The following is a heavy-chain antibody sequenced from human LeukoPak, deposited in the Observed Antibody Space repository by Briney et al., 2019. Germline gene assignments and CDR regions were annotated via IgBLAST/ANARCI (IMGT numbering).Heavy chain of an antibody. CDR1: GFTFSSYS. Sequence: GGSLRLSCAASGFTFSSYSMNWVRQAPGKGLEWVSSISSSSSYIYYADSVKGRFTISRDNAKNSLYLQMNSLRAEDTAVYYCARGGYGDYVGISDAFDIWGQGTMVTVSS. CDR3: ARGGYGDYVGISDAFDI. D-gene: IGHD4-17*01. J-gene: IGHJ3*02. CDR2: ISSSSSYI. V-gene: IGHV3-21*01.